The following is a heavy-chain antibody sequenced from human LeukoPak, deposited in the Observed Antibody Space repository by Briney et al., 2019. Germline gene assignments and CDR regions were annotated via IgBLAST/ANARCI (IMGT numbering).Heavy chain of an antibody. CDR1: GGSISSSSYY. D-gene: IGHD1-14*01. CDR3: DSLTTYFDY. Sequence: SETLFVTCTVSGGSISSSSYYWGWIRQPPGKGLEWIGSIYYSGSTYYNPSLKSRVTISVDTSKNQFSLKLSSVTAADTAVYYCDSLTTYFDYWGQGTLVTVSS. J-gene: IGHJ4*02. CDR2: IYYSGST. V-gene: IGHV4-39*01.